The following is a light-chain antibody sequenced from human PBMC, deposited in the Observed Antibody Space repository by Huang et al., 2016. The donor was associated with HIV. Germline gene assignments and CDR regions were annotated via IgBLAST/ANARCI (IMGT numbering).Light chain of an antibody. V-gene: IGKV1-39*01. Sequence: DIQVTQSPSALSASVGDRVTITCRASQDITNYLNWYQQKPGKAPNLLIYAASNLRSGVPSRFRGSGSWTDFTLTISSLQPEDFATYYCQQSYATPVTFGPGTKVDIK. CDR1: QDITNY. CDR3: QQSYATPVT. CDR2: AAS. J-gene: IGKJ3*01.